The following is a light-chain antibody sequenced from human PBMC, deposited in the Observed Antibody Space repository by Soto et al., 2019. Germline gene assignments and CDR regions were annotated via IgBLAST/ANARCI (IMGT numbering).Light chain of an antibody. Sequence: QPVLTQPASVSGSPGQSITISCTGTSSDVGGYKFVSWYQQHPGKATKLIIYEVSNRPSGVSNRFSGSKSGNAASLTISGLQAEDEADYYCSSYTRSSSVVFGGGTKLTVL. J-gene: IGLJ3*02. CDR3: SSYTRSSSVV. V-gene: IGLV2-14*01. CDR1: SSDVGGYKF. CDR2: EVS.